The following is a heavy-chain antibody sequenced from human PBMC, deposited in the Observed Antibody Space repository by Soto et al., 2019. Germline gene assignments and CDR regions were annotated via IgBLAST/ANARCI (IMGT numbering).Heavy chain of an antibody. CDR2: FDPEDGET. J-gene: IGHJ4*02. CDR1: GYTLTELS. CDR3: ATGVGAARPPTRY. V-gene: IGHV1-24*01. Sequence: GASVEVSSKVSGYTLTELSRHWVRQAPGKGLEWMGGFDPEDGETIYAQKFQGRVTMTEDTSTDTAYMELSSLRSEDTAVYYCATGVGAARPPTRYWGQGTLVTVSS. D-gene: IGHD6-6*01.